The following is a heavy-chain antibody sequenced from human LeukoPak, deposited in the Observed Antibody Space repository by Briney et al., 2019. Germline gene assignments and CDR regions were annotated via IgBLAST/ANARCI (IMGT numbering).Heavy chain of an antibody. CDR2: IYSSGST. CDR3: ARHLRGSSCYDY. Sequence: SETLSLTCTVSGGSISSYYWNWIRQPAGKGLEWVGRIYSSGSTNYNPSLKSRVTISIDTSKNQFSLKLSSVTAADTAVYYCARHLRGSSCYDYWGQGTLVTVSS. J-gene: IGHJ4*02. D-gene: IGHD2-2*01. V-gene: IGHV4-4*07. CDR1: GGSISSYY.